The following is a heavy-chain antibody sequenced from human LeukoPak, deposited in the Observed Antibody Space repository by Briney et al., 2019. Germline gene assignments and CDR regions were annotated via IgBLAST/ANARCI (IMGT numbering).Heavy chain of an antibody. CDR3: ARARGYSYGYLEYYFDY. V-gene: IGHV3-53*01. D-gene: IGHD5-18*01. Sequence: QPGGSLRLSCAASGFTVSSNYMSWVRQAPGKGLEWVSVIYSGGSTYYADSVKGRFTISRDNSKNTLYLQMNSLRAEDTAVYYCARARGYSYGYLEYYFDYWGQGTLVTVSS. CDR2: IYSGGST. J-gene: IGHJ4*02. CDR1: GFTVSSNY.